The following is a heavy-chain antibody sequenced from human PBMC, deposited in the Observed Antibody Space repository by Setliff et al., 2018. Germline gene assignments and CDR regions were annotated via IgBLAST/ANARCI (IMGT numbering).Heavy chain of an antibody. CDR2: INHSGTT. CDR1: GGTFSDYY. V-gene: IGHV4-34*01. J-gene: IGHJ5*02. Sequence: SETLSLTCSAYGGTFSDYYWTWIRQPPGKGLEWIGEINHSGTTNYNPSLKSRVTISVDTSKNQFFLRMSSVTAADAAVYYCARGRNVAARLLDTWGQGSRVTVSS. D-gene: IGHD6-6*01. CDR3: ARGRNVAARLLDT.